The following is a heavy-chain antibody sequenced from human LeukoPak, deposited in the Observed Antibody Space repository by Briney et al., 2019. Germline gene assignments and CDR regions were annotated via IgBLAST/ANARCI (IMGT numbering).Heavy chain of an antibody. CDR2: ISYDGSNK. D-gene: IGHD6-19*01. V-gene: IGHV3-30*03. CDR1: GFTFSSYG. J-gene: IGHJ4*02. CDR3: ARDPGGQWLVHYYFDF. Sequence: GGSLRLSCAASGFTFSSYGMHWVRQAPGKGLEWVAVISYDGSNKYYADSVKGRFTISRDNSKNTLYLQMNSLRAEDTAVYYCARDPGGQWLVHYYFDFWGQGTLVTVSS.